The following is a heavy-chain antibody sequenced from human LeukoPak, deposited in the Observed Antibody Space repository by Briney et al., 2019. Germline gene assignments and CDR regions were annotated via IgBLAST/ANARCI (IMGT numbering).Heavy chain of an antibody. V-gene: IGHV3-53*01. CDR3: AKDLPVRYDFWSGYYTAFDY. Sequence: GGSLRLSCAASGFTVSSNYMSWVRQAPGKGLEWVSVIYSGGSTYYADSVKGRFTISRDNSKNTLYLQMNSLRAEDTAVYYCAKDLPVRYDFWSGYYTAFDYWGQGTLVTVSS. J-gene: IGHJ4*02. CDR2: IYSGGST. D-gene: IGHD3-3*01. CDR1: GFTVSSNY.